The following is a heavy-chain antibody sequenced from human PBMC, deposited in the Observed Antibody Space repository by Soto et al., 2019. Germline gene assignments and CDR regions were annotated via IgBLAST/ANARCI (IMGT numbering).Heavy chain of an antibody. D-gene: IGHD3-16*01. CDR1: GFTFSTYW. Sequence: GGSLRLSCSASGFTFSTYWMSWVRQAPGKGLEWVADIKQDGSEKYYVDSVKGRFTISRDNAKNSLYLQMNSLRAEDTAVYYCARAPKGGVFDFWGQGALVTVSS. J-gene: IGHJ4*02. CDR2: IKQDGSEK. CDR3: ARAPKGGVFDF. V-gene: IGHV3-7*03.